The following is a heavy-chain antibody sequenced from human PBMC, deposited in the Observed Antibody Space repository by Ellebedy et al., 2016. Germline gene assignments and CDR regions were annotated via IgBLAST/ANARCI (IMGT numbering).Heavy chain of an antibody. Sequence: SVKVSXXASGGTFSSYAISWVRQAPGQGLEWMGRIIPILGIANYAQKFQGRVSITRDTPTTTVYMELSSLRSEDTAVYYCARDPGKTTPDYWGQGTLVTVSS. CDR3: ARDPGKTTPDY. CDR2: IIPILGIA. J-gene: IGHJ4*02. V-gene: IGHV1-69*04. D-gene: IGHD4-17*01. CDR1: GGTFSSYA.